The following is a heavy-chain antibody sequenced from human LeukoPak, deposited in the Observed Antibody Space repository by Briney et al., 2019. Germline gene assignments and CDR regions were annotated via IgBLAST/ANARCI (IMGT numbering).Heavy chain of an antibody. V-gene: IGHV4-59*01. CDR3: ARVGTVLRYFDWLYY. J-gene: IGHJ4*02. D-gene: IGHD3-9*01. Sequence: SETLSLTCTVSGGSISSYYWSWIRQPPGKGLEWIGYIYYSGSTNYNPSLKSRVTISVDTSKNQFSLKLSSVTAADTAVYYCARVGTVLRYFDWLYYWGQGTLVTVSS. CDR1: GGSISSYY. CDR2: IYYSGST.